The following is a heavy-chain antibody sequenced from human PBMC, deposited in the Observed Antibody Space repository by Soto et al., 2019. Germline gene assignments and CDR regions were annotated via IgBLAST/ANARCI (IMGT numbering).Heavy chain of an antibody. CDR3: AHSSIITEAFDI. V-gene: IGHV2-5*01. CDR2: IYWNDDK. D-gene: IGHD3-3*02. Sequence: SGPTLVNPTQTLTLTCTFSGFSLTTANVRVGWIRQPPGKALEWLAFIYWNDDKRYGPSLKSRLTITKDTSKNQVVLTMTNMDPADTATYFCAHSSIITEAFDIWGQGTMVTVSS. J-gene: IGHJ3*02. CDR1: GFSLTTANVR.